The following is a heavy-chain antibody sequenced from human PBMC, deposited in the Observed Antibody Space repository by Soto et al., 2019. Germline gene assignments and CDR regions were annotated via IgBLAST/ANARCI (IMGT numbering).Heavy chain of an antibody. CDR1: VYTFTSCG. Sequence: ASVTVTCTSCVYTFTSCGSMCVRQAPGQGLEWMGWISAYNGNTNYAQKLQGRVTMTTDTSTSTAYMELRSLRSDDTAVYYCAREPAYRSTPMIKFGGVIAYWDQMDVWGKGTTVTGSS. CDR3: AREPAYRSTPMIKFGGVIAYWDQMDV. D-gene: IGHD3-16*02. CDR2: ISAYNGNT. V-gene: IGHV1-18*01. J-gene: IGHJ6*04.